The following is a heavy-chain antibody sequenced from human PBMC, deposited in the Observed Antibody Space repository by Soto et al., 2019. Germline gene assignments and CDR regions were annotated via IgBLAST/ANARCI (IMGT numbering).Heavy chain of an antibody. D-gene: IGHD3-10*01. CDR2: INPNSGGT. CDR3: ARAQTPYGINYYYGMDV. J-gene: IGHJ6*02. CDR1: GYTFTGYY. Sequence: GASVKVSCKASGYTFTGYYMHWVRQAPGQGLEWMGWINPNSGGTNYAQKFQGRVTMTRDTSISTAYMELSRLRSDDTAVYYCARAQTPYGINYYYGMDVWGQGTTVTVSS. V-gene: IGHV1-2*02.